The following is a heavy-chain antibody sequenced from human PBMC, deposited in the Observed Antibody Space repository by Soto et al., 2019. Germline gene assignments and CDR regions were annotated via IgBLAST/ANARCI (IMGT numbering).Heavy chain of an antibody. Sequence: GGSLRLSCAASGFTFSSYGMHWVRQAPGKGLEWVAVISYDGSNKYYADSVKGRFTISRDNSKNTLYMQMNSLRAEDTAVYYCAREQRYYYYYGMDVWGQGTTVTVSS. V-gene: IGHV3-30*03. CDR3: AREQRYYYYYGMDV. CDR2: ISYDGSNK. CDR1: GFTFSSYG. D-gene: IGHD5-18*01. J-gene: IGHJ6*02.